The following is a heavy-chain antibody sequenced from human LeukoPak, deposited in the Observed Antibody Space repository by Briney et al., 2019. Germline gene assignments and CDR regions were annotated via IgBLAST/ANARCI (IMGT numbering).Heavy chain of an antibody. D-gene: IGHD3-9*01. V-gene: IGHV3-9*01. Sequence: GGSLRLSCAASGFTFDDYSMHWVRQAPGKGLEWVSGISWDSGTIDYADSVKGRFTISRDNAKNSLYLQMNSLRAEDTAVYYCARDRRYYDILTGYHYDYWGQGTLVTVSS. J-gene: IGHJ4*02. CDR1: GFTFDDYS. CDR3: ARDRRYYDILTGYHYDY. CDR2: ISWDSGTI.